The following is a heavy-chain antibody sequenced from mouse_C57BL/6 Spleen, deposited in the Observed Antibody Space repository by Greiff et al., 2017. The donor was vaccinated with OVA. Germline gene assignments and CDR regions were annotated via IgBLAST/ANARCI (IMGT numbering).Heavy chain of an antibody. CDR2: IYPGSGST. V-gene: IGHV1-55*01. CDR3: ARSSKGYFDV. CDR1: GYTFTSYW. J-gene: IGHJ1*03. D-gene: IGHD1-1*01. Sequence: VQLQQPGAELVKPGASVKMSCKASGYTFTSYWITWVKQRPGQGLEWIGDIYPGSGSTNYNEKFKSKATLTVDKSSSTAYMQLSSLTSEDSAVYYCARSSKGYFDVWGTGTTVTVSS.